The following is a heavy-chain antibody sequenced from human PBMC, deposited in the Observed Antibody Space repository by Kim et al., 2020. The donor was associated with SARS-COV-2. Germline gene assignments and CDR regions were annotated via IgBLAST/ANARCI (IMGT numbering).Heavy chain of an antibody. CDR3: AGGHLKSIVVVIAPRPYYYYMDV. D-gene: IGHD2-21*01. CDR1: GYTFTSYD. V-gene: IGHV1-8*01. Sequence: ASVKVSCKASGYTFTSYDINWVRQATGQGLEWMGWMNSNSGNTGYAQKFQVRVTMTRNTAISTAYMELSSLRSEDTAVYYCAGGHLKSIVVVIAPRPYYYYMDVWGKGTTVTVSS. J-gene: IGHJ6*03. CDR2: MNSNSGNT.